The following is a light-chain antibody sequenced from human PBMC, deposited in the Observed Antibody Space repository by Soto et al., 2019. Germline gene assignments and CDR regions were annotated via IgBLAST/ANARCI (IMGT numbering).Light chain of an antibody. CDR3: QQYGSSPT. Sequence: EIVMTQSPATLSLSPGERATLSCRASQSVSNSLAWFQQKPGQAPRLLIYDASNRATGIPARFSGSGSGTDFTLTISRLEPEDFAVYYCQQYGSSPTFGQGTKVDIK. CDR1: QSVSNS. CDR2: DAS. J-gene: IGKJ1*01. V-gene: IGKV3-20*01.